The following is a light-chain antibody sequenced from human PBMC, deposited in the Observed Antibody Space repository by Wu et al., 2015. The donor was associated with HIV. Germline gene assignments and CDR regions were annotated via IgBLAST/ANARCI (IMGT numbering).Light chain of an antibody. CDR2: DAS. Sequence: EIIMTQSPVTLSLSPGERATISCRASQNVGTNLAWYQQQPGQAPRLLISDASTRSTGVPARFSGSGSETEFSFTITSVQTEDFAKYYCQQYNMWPGTFGQGTTVEIK. V-gene: IGKV3-15*01. J-gene: IGKJ1*01. CDR3: QQYNMWPGT. CDR1: QNVGTN.